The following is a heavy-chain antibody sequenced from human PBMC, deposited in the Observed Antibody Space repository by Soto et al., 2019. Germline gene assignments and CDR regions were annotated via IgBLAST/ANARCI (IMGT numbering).Heavy chain of an antibody. D-gene: IGHD1-20*01. CDR3: AITGWAKRGGMDV. CDR2: ISGSGGST. CDR1: GFTFSSYA. J-gene: IGHJ6*02. Sequence: EVQLLESGGGLVQPGGSLRLSCAASGFTFSSYAMSWVRQARGKRLEWVSAISGSGGSTYYADSVKGRFTISRHNSKNTLYLQMNSLRAEDTAVYYCAITGWAKRGGMDVWGQGTTVTVSS. V-gene: IGHV3-23*01.